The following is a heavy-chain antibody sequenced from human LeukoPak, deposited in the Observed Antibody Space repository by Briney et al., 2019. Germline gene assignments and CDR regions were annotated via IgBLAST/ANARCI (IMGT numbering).Heavy chain of an antibody. CDR3: ARDSGAQYSASGRSPGGWFDP. V-gene: IGHV3-21*01. D-gene: IGHD3-10*01. CDR2: ISSSSTYI. J-gene: IGHJ5*02. CDR1: GFAFSDFT. Sequence: PGGSLRLSCAASGFAFSDFTMSWVRQAPGQGLEWVSSISSSSTYINYADSLKGRFTVSRDNARNSLYLQIVSLRGEDTAMYYCARDSGAQYSASGRSPGGWFDPWGQGILVTVSS.